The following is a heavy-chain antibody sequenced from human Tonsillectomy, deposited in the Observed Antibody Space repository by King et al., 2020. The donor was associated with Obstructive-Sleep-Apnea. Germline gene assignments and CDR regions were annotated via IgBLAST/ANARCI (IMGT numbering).Heavy chain of an antibody. Sequence: HVQLQQWGAGLLKPSETLSLTCAVFGGSFSDYYWSWIRQPPGKWLEWIGEINHSGSTNYNPSLKSRVTISVETSKNQFSLKLTSVTAADTAMYYCARGSGAAAVNWFDPWGQGTLVTVSS. CDR1: GGSFSDYY. D-gene: IGHD6-13*01. J-gene: IGHJ5*02. V-gene: IGHV4-34*01. CDR3: ARGSGAAAVNWFDP. CDR2: INHSGST.